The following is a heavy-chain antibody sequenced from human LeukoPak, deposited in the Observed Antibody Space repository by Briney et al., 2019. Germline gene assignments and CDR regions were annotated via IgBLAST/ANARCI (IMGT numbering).Heavy chain of an antibody. D-gene: IGHD5-24*01. V-gene: IGHV4-61*01. Sequence: PSETLSLTCPVSGGSVSSGIYYWSWIRQPPGKGLEWIGYIYYSGSTNYNPSLKSRVTISVDTSKNQFSLKLSSVTAADTAVYYCARRYDSGYNYEDAFDIWGQGTMVTVSS. CDR2: IYYSGST. J-gene: IGHJ3*02. CDR3: ARRYDSGYNYEDAFDI. CDR1: GGSVSSGIYY.